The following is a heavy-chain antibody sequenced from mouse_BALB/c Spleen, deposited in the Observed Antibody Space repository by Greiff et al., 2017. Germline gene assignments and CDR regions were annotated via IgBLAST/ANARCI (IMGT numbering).Heavy chain of an antibody. D-gene: IGHD2-1*01. CDR3: ARDGNYPWFAY. CDR2: IYPGDGDT. CDR1: GYTFTSYW. Sequence: QVQLQQSGAELARPGASVKLSCKASGYTFTSYWMQWVKQRPGQGLEWIGAIYPGDGDTRYTQKFKGKATLTADKSSSTAYMQLSSLASEDSAVYYCARDGNYPWFAYWGQGTLVTVSA. V-gene: IGHV1-87*01. J-gene: IGHJ3*01.